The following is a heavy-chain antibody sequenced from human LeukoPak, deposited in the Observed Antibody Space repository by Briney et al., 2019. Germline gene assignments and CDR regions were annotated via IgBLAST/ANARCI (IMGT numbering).Heavy chain of an antibody. CDR3: ARVGITIFGVPIWWFDP. J-gene: IGHJ5*02. D-gene: IGHD3-3*01. Sequence: GASVKVSRKASGYTFTSYDISWVRQAPGQGLEWMGWISAYNGNTNYAQKLQGRVTMTTDTSTSTAYMELSSLRSEDTAVYYCARVGITIFGVPIWWFDPWGQGTLVTVSS. V-gene: IGHV1-18*01. CDR1: GYTFTSYD. CDR2: ISAYNGNT.